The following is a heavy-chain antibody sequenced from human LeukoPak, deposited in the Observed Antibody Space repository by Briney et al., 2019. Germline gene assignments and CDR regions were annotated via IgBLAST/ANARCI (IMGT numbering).Heavy chain of an antibody. CDR1: GGSISSSNW. CDR2: IYHSGST. Sequence: SGTLSLTCAISGGSISSSNWWSWVRQPPGKGLEWIGEIYHSGSTNYNPSLKSRVTISVDTSKNQFSLKLSSVTAADTAVYYCARDPDGFDAFDIWGQGTMVTVSS. D-gene: IGHD1-14*01. CDR3: ARDPDGFDAFDI. V-gene: IGHV4-4*02. J-gene: IGHJ3*02.